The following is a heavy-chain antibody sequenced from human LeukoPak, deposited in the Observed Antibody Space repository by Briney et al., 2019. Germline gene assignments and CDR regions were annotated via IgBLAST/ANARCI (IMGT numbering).Heavy chain of an antibody. CDR3: ARDLKRTRRFDY. Sequence: ASVKVSCKASGYTFTSYGISWVRQAPGEGLEWMGWISAYNGNTNYAQKLQGRVTMTTDTSTSTACMELRSLRSDDTAVYYCARDLKRTRRFDYWGQGTLVTVSS. D-gene: IGHD2-2*01. V-gene: IGHV1-18*01. CDR2: ISAYNGNT. CDR1: GYTFTSYG. J-gene: IGHJ4*02.